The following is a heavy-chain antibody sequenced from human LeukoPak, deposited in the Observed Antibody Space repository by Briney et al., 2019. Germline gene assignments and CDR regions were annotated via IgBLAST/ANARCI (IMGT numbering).Heavy chain of an antibody. CDR2: IRYDGSNK. D-gene: IGHD3-10*01. Sequence: GGSLRPSCAASGFTFSSYGMHWVRQAPGKGLEWVAFIRYDGSNKYYADSVKGRFTIFRDNSKNTVFLQMNSLRAEDTAVYYCARDATTYYYGSGSYGGAFDIWGQGTMVTVSS. J-gene: IGHJ3*02. CDR1: GFTFSSYG. V-gene: IGHV3-30*02. CDR3: ARDATTYYYGSGSYGGAFDI.